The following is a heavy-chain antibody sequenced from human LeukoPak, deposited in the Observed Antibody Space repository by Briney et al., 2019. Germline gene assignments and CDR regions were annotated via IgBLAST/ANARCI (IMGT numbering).Heavy chain of an antibody. CDR3: ARDDGYYDSSGSLDY. Sequence: GGSLRLSCAASGFTFNSYAMHWVRQAPGKGLEWVAVISYDGNKKYYADSVKGRFTISRDTSKNKVFVQMNSLSAEDTAVYYCARDDGYYDSSGSLDYRGQGTLVTVSS. J-gene: IGHJ4*02. CDR1: GFTFNSYA. D-gene: IGHD3-22*01. CDR2: ISYDGNKK. V-gene: IGHV3-30-3*01.